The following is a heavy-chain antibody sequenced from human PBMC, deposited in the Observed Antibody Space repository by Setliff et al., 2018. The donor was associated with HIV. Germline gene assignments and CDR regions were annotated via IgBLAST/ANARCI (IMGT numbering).Heavy chain of an antibody. J-gene: IGHJ6*03. CDR2: IVPIFGTP. CDR3: ATDPQKGGYYYYMDV. Sequence: ASVKVSCKASGDSFSNYAISWVRQAPGQGLEWMGQIVPIFGTPSYAQKFQGRVTITADESTNTAFMELGSLRSDDTAVYYCATDPQKGGYYYYMDVWGEGTTVTVSS. D-gene: IGHD2-15*01. CDR1: GDSFSNYA. V-gene: IGHV1-69*13.